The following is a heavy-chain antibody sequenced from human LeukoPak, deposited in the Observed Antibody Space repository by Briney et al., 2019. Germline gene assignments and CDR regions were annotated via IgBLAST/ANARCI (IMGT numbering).Heavy chain of an antibody. Sequence: GRSLRLSCAASGFTFSSYSMNWVRQAPGKGLEWVSSISSSSSYIYYADSVKGRFTISRDNAKNSLYLQMNSLRAEDTAVYYCAVQNAGATFRWGQGTLVTVSS. J-gene: IGHJ4*02. CDR1: GFTFSSYS. CDR3: AVQNAGATFR. V-gene: IGHV3-21*01. D-gene: IGHD1-26*01. CDR2: ISSSSSYI.